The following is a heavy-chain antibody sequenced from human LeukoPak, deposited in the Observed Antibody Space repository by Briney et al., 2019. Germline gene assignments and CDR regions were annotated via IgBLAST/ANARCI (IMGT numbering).Heavy chain of an antibody. CDR1: GFTISSNY. J-gene: IGHJ1*01. Sequence: PGGSLRLSCAASGFTISSNYMSWVRQAPGKGLVWVSGINTDGRSTSYADSVKGRFTISRDNAKNTLYLQMNSLRAEDTAVYYCYGANAEHWGQGTLVTVSS. CDR2: INTDGRST. CDR3: YGANAEH. D-gene: IGHD4-23*01. V-gene: IGHV3-74*01.